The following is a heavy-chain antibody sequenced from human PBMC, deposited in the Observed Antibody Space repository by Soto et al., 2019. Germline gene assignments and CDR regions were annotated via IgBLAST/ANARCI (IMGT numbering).Heavy chain of an antibody. CDR2: ISYSGTT. Sequence: SETLSLTCTVSGDSISSNNNYWSWIRQPPGEGLEWIGFISYSGTTSYSPSLKSRVAISLDTSKNQFSLSLSSVTAADTAVYYCAREPLDWGQGTLVTVS. J-gene: IGHJ4*02. CDR1: GDSISSNNNY. V-gene: IGHV4-30-4*01. CDR3: AREPLD.